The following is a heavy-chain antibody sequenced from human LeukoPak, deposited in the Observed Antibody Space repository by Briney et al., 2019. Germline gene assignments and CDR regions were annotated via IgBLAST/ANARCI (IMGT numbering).Heavy chain of an antibody. CDR3: ARVGQWELDRFHDY. Sequence: VKVSCKASGYTFTGYYMHWVRQAPGQGLERMGWINPNSGGTNYAQKFRGRVTVTRDTSISTAYMELSRLRSDDTAVFYCARVGQWELDRFHDYWGQGTLVTVSS. D-gene: IGHD1-26*01. V-gene: IGHV1-2*02. CDR1: GYTFTGYY. J-gene: IGHJ4*02. CDR2: INPNSGGT.